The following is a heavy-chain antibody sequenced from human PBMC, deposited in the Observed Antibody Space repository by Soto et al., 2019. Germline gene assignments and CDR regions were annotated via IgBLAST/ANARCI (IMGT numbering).Heavy chain of an antibody. CDR3: ARDQGSSTSCFDY. CDR1: GFTFSSYS. V-gene: IGHV3-21*01. J-gene: IGHJ4*02. D-gene: IGHD2-2*01. CDR2: ISSSSSYI. Sequence: GGSLRLSCAASGFTFSSYSMNWVRQAPGKGLEWVSSISSSSSYIYYADSVKGRFTISRDNAKNSLYLQMNSLRAEDTAVYYCARDQGSSTSCFDYWGQGTLVTVSS.